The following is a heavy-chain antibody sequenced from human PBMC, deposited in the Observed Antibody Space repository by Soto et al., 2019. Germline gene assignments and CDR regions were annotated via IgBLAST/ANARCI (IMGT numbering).Heavy chain of an antibody. Sequence: EVPLLESGGGLVQPGGSLRLSCVASGFTFSSYTMSWVRQAPGKGLELVSRISGSGGSTYDAYSVKGRFTISRDNSENTLYLQRNSLSAEDTAVYSCAKGNLYCDYCGQGTLVTVSS. V-gene: IGHV3-23*01. J-gene: IGHJ4*02. CDR2: ISGSGGST. CDR3: AKGNLYCDY. CDR1: GFTFSSYT.